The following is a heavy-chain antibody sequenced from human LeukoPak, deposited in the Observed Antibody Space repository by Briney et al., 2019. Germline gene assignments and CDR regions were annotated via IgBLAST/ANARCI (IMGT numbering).Heavy chain of an antibody. CDR3: ARTMVRGVIAAGSAQDY. V-gene: IGHV3-33*01. CDR1: GFTFSSYG. D-gene: IGHD3-10*01. Sequence: QSGGSLRLSCAASGFTFSSYGMHWVRQAPGKGLEWVAVIWYDGSNKYYADSVKGRFTISRDNSRDTLYLQMNSLRAEDTAVYYCARTMVRGVIAAGSAQDYWGQGTLVTVSS. CDR2: IWYDGSNK. J-gene: IGHJ4*02.